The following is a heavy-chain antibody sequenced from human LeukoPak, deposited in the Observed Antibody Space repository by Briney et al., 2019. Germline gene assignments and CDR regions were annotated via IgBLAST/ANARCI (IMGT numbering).Heavy chain of an antibody. D-gene: IGHD2-15*01. Sequence: PSETLSLTCTVSGGSISSYYWSWIRQPPGKGLEWIGSIYYSGSTYYNPSLKSRVTISVDTSKNQFSLKLSSVTAADAAVYYCARGPGYCSGGSCFRNLIDYWGQGTLVTVSS. CDR1: GGSISSYY. J-gene: IGHJ4*02. CDR2: IYYSGST. CDR3: ARGPGYCSGGSCFRNLIDY. V-gene: IGHV4-59*05.